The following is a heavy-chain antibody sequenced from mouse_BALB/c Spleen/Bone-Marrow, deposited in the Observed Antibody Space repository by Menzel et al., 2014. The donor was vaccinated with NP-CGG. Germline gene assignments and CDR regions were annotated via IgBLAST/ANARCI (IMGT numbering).Heavy chain of an antibody. CDR3: ARSGKVRNAMDY. V-gene: IGHV1S137*01. CDR2: ISGYYGDA. J-gene: IGHJ4*01. D-gene: IGHD2-14*01. Sequence: QVHVKQSGAELVRPGVSVKISCKGSGYTFTASAIHWVKQSHAKSLEWIGLISGYYGDAIYNQKYKGKATMTVDKSSSTAYMDLARLTSEHSAIYYCARSGKVRNAMDYWGQGTSVTVSS. CDR1: GYTFTASA.